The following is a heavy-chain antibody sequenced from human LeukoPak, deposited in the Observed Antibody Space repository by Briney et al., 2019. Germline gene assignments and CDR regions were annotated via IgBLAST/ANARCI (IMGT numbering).Heavy chain of an antibody. CDR1: GYSFTSYW. D-gene: IGHD2-2*01. V-gene: IGHV5-51*01. CDR3: ARHSHYCSSTSCYEPFDY. CDR2: IYPGDSDT. J-gene: IGHJ4*02. Sequence: PGESLKISCKGSGYSFTSYWIGWVRQMPGKGLELMGIIYPGDSDTRYSPSFQGQVTISADKSISTAYLQWSSLKASDTAMYYCARHSHYCSSTSCYEPFDYWGQGTLVTVSS.